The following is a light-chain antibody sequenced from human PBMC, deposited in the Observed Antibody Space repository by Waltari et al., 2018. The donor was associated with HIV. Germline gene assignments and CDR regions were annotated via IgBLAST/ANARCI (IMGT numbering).Light chain of an antibody. J-gene: IGLJ1*01. Sequence: QSALTQPPSASGSPGQSVTISCTGTGSDVGYYNYVSWYQQHPGRAPKLMIYEVSTRPSGVPDRFSASKSGNTASLTVSGLQADDEADYYCSSYGGSNNYVFGTGTTVTVL. CDR2: EVS. CDR1: GSDVGYYNY. CDR3: SSYGGSNNYV. V-gene: IGLV2-8*01.